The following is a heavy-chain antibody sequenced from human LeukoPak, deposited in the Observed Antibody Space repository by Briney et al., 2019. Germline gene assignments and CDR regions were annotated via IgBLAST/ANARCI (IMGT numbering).Heavy chain of an antibody. CDR3: AKGVPNSSGWDIWYFDL. D-gene: IGHD6-19*01. J-gene: IGHJ2*01. CDR1: GFTFSSYA. V-gene: IGHV3-23*01. CDR2: INGIATST. Sequence: PGGSLRLSCAASGFTFSSYAMSWVRQAPGKGLEWVSGINGIATSTYYADSVKGRFTISRDSSKNSLYLQMNSLRAEDTGLYYCAKGVPNSSGWDIWYFDLWGRGTLVTVSS.